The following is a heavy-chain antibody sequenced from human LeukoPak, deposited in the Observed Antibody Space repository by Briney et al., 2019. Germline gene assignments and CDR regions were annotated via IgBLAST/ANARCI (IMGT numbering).Heavy chain of an antibody. V-gene: IGHV3-21*01. Sequence: GGSLRLSCAASGFTFSSYSMNWVRQAPGKGLEWVSSISSSSSYIYYADSVKGRFTISRDNAKNSLYLQMNSLRAEDTAVYYCARDKFGITAVDWGQGTLVTVSS. D-gene: IGHD6-13*01. CDR3: ARDKFGITAVD. CDR2: ISSSSSYI. J-gene: IGHJ4*02. CDR1: GFTFSSYS.